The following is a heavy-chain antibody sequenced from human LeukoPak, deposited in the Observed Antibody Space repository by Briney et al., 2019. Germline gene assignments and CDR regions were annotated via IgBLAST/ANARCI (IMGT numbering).Heavy chain of an antibody. V-gene: IGHV4-59*08. CDR3: ARHGGESIVAMILHAFDI. D-gene: IGHD5-12*01. Sequence: SETLSLTCTVSGGSISSYSWSWIRQPPGKGLEWIGSIYYSGSTNYNPSLKSRVTMPVDTSKNQFSLKLSSVTAADTAVYYCARHGGESIVAMILHAFDIWGQGTMVTVSS. CDR2: IYYSGST. J-gene: IGHJ3*02. CDR1: GGSISSYS.